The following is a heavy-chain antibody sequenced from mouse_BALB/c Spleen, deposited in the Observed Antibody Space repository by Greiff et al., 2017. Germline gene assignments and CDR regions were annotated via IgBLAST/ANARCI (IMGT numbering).Heavy chain of an antibody. D-gene: IGHD2-1*01. J-gene: IGHJ2*01. CDR1: GYTFTSYW. CDR2: INPSTGYT. V-gene: IGHV1-7*01. Sequence: VQLQQSGAELAKPGASVKMSCKASGYTFTSYWMHWVKQRPGQGLEWIGYINPSTGYTEYNQKFKDKATLTADKSSSTAYMQLSSLTSEDSAVYYCARFLYGNYGCYWGQGTTRTVSS. CDR3: ARFLYGNYGCY.